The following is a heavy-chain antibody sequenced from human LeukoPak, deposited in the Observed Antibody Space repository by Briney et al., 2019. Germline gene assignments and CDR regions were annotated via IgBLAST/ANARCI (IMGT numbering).Heavy chain of an antibody. V-gene: IGHV4-39*07. J-gene: IGHJ4*02. CDR3: ASGQREYCSSTSCYAFDY. Sequence: PSETLSLTCAVSGGSISSSIHYWAWIRQPPGKGLEWIGSMYYSGSTYYNPSLKSRVTISVDTSKNQFSLKLSSVTAADTAVYYCASGQREYCSSTSCYAFDYWGQGTLVTVSS. D-gene: IGHD2-2*01. CDR2: MYYSGST. CDR1: GGSISSSIHY.